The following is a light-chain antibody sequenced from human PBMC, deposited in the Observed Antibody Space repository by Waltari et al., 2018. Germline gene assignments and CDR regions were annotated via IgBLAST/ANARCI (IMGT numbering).Light chain of an antibody. V-gene: IGKV4-1*01. CDR3: QQYYVTPFT. CDR1: QSVLRGSTKSY. J-gene: IGKJ3*01. CDR2: GAS. Sequence: DIVMTQSPASLAVSLGERATINCKSSQSVLRGSTKSYLAWYQQKQGQPPKLLIYGASTRESGVPDRFSGSGSGTDFTLTISSLRAEDVAVYYCQQYYVTPFTFGPGTKVDIK.